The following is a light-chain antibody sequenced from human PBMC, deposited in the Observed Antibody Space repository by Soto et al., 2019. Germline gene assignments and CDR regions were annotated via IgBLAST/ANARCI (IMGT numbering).Light chain of an antibody. J-gene: IGKJ1*01. V-gene: IGKV3-11*01. Sequence: EVVLTQSPATLSLSPGERATLSCRASQTVSSFVAWYQQKPGQAPRLLIYDARNRATGIPARFSGSGSGTDFTLSISSLEPEDFAVYYCQQRSNWKWSFGQGTKVEIK. CDR2: DAR. CDR1: QTVSSF. CDR3: QQRSNWKWS.